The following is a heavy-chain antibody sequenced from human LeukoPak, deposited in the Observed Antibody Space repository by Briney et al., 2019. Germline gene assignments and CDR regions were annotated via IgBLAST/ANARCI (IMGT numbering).Heavy chain of an antibody. D-gene: IGHD6-19*01. CDR1: GGSISYYY. V-gene: IGHV4-59*01. CDR2: IYYSGST. Sequence: SETLSLTCTVSGGSISYYYWSWIRQPPGKGXXXXXYIYYSGSTNYNPSLKSRVTISVDTSKNQFSLKLTSVTAADTAVYYCARDSSGWSRGWFDPWGQGTLVTVSS. CDR3: ARDSSGWSRGWFDP. J-gene: IGHJ5*02.